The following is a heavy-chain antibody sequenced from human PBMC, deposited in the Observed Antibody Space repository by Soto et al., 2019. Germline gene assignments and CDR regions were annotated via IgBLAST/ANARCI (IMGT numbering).Heavy chain of an antibody. CDR3: ATTKWELFNWFDP. D-gene: IGHD1-26*01. V-gene: IGHV3-7*03. J-gene: IGHJ5*02. CDR2: IKQDGSAK. Sequence: EVQLVESGGGLVQPGGSLRLSCAASGFTFSSYWMSWVRQAPGKGLEWVANIKQDGSAKYYVDSVKGRFTISRDNAKNSLYLQMNSLRAEDTAVYYCATTKWELFNWFDPWGQGTLVTVSS. CDR1: GFTFSSYW.